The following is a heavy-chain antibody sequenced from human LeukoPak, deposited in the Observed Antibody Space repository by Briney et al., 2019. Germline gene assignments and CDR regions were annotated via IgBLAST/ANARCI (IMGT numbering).Heavy chain of an antibody. CDR3: ARGIRWLVRYYFDY. V-gene: IGHV3-33*01. CDR2: IWYDGSNK. J-gene: IGHJ4*02. CDR1: GFTFSTYG. Sequence: GRSLRLPCAASGFTFSTYGMHWVRQAPGKGLEWVAVIWYDGSNKYYADSVKGRFTISRDNSKNTLYLEMNSLRAEDTAVYYCARGIRWLVRYYFDYWGQGTLVTVSS. D-gene: IGHD6-19*01.